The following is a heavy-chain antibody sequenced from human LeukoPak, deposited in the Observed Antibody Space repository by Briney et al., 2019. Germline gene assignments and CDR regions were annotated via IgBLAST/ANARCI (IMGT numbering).Heavy chain of an antibody. D-gene: IGHD2-2*01. V-gene: IGHV4-39*01. CDR1: GGSISSSSYY. Sequence: PSETLSLTCTVSGGSISSSSYYWGWIRQPPGKGLEWIGSIYYSGSTYYNPSLKSRVTISVDTSKNQFPLKLSSVTAADTAVYYCARICSSTSCSIDYWGQGTLVTVSS. CDR3: ARICSSTSCSIDY. CDR2: IYYSGST. J-gene: IGHJ4*02.